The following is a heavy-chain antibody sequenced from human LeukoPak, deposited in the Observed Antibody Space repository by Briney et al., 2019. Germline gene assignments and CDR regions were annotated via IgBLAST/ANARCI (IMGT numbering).Heavy chain of an antibody. V-gene: IGHV1-24*01. D-gene: IGHD1-26*01. J-gene: IGHJ4*02. CDR2: FDPEDGET. CDR3: ATGGIVGAVDY. Sequence: ASVKVSCKASGYTFTGYYMHWVRQAPGKGLEWMGGFDPEDGETIYAQKFQGRVTMTEDTSTDTAYMELSSLRSEDTAVYYCATGGIVGAVDYWGQGTLVTVSS. CDR1: GYTFTGYY.